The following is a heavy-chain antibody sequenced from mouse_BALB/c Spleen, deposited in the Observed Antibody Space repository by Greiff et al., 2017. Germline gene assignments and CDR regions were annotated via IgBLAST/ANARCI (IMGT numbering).Heavy chain of an antibody. CDR3: ARGMGRAYAMDY. V-gene: IGHV5-17*02. CDR1: GFTFSSFG. CDR2: ISSGSSTI. Sequence: EVKLVESGGGLVQPGGSRKLSCAASGFTFSSFGMHWVRQAPEKGLEWVAYISSGSSTIYYADTVKGRFTISRDNPKNTLFLQTTSLRSEDTAMYYCARGMGRAYAMDYWGQGTSVTVSS. D-gene: IGHD4-1*01. J-gene: IGHJ4*01.